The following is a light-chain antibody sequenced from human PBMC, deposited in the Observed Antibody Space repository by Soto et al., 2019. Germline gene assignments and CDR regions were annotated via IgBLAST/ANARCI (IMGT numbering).Light chain of an antibody. Sequence: DIMMTQSPPSLAVSLGEGATVNCKSSQRVLYSANDESYLAWYQQKPGQPPKLLIYWASTRESGVPDRFSGSGSRTDFTLTISSLQAEDVAVYYCQQYYSSPWAFGQGTKVDIK. J-gene: IGKJ1*01. V-gene: IGKV4-1*01. CDR3: QQYYSSPWA. CDR1: QRVLYSANDESY. CDR2: WAS.